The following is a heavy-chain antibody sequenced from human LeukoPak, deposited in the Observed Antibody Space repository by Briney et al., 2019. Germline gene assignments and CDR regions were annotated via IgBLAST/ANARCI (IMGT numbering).Heavy chain of an antibody. CDR2: INPNSGGT. V-gene: IGHV1-2*02. J-gene: IGHJ6*03. CDR1: GYTFTGYY. D-gene: IGHD3-10*01. Sequence: ASVKVSCKASGYTFTGYYMHWVRQAPGQGLEWMGWINPNSGGTNYAQKFQGRVTTTRDTSISTAYMELSRLRSDDTAVYYCARDRRVRGVTEKYYYYMDVWGKGTTVTVSS. CDR3: ARDRRVRGVTEKYYYYMDV.